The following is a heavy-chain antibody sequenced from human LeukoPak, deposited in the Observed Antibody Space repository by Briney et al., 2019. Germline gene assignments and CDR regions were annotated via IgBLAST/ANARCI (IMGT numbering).Heavy chain of an antibody. CDR2: INSNTGAT. CDR3: ARGRSTENFDY. CDR1: GYTFTGYY. D-gene: IGHD4-17*01. V-gene: IGHV1-2*02. Sequence: ASVKVSCKASGYTFTGYYIHWVRQAPGQGLEWMGWINSNTGATHYAQKFQGRVTMTRDTSISTAYMEVSRLRSDDTAVYYCARGRSTENFDYWGQGTLVTVSS. J-gene: IGHJ4*02.